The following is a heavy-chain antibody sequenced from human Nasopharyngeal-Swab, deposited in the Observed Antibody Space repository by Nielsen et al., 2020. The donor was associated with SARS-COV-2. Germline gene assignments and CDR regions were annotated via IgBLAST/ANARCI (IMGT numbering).Heavy chain of an antibody. J-gene: IGHJ4*02. CDR2: ISSSGGRT. CDR1: GFTFSSYA. CDR3: AKTKGCSGGSCYGLDY. D-gene: IGHD2-15*01. Sequence: GESLKISCAASGFTFSSYAMRGGRQAPGEGLGWVSAISSSGGRTYYADSVKGRFTISRDNSKNTLYLQMSSLRAEDTAVYYCAKTKGCSGGSCYGLDYWGQGTLVTVSS. V-gene: IGHV3-23*01.